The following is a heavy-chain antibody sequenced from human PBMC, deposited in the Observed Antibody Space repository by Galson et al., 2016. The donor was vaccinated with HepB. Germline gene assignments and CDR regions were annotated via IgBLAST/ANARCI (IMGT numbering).Heavy chain of an antibody. V-gene: IGHV4-59*03. CDR3: AGDRTSGWYGINY. J-gene: IGHJ4*02. Sequence: ETLSLTCTVSGASISSYYWSWIRQSPGTGLEWIGYIYYTGSTNHNPSLNSRVTISVDTSKNQFSLNLKSVTAADTALYYCAGDRTSGWYGINYWGQGTLVTVSS. CDR1: GASISSYY. CDR2: IYYTGST. D-gene: IGHD6-19*01.